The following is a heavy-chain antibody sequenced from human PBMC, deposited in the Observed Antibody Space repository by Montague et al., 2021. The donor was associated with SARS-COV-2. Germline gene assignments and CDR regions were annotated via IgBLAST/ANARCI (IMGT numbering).Heavy chain of an antibody. D-gene: IGHD3-10*01. J-gene: IGHJ6*02. CDR2: ISYDGSNK. CDR3: ARDQFTPELLWFGELYQNGMDV. V-gene: IGHV3-30-3*01. Sequence: SLRLSCAASGFTFSSYAMHWVRQAPGKRLEWVAVISYDGSNKYYADSVKGRFTISRDNSKNTLYLQMNSLRAEDTAVYYCARDQFTPELLWFGELYQNGMDVWGQGTTVTVSS. CDR1: GFTFSSYA.